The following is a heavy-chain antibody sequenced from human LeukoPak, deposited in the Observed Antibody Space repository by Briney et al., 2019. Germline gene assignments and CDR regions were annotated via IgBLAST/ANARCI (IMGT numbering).Heavy chain of an antibody. Sequence: ASVKVSCKASGYTFTGYYMHWVRQAPGQGLEWMGWINPNSGGTNYAQKFQGRVTMTRDTSISTAYMELSRLRSDDTAVYYCARRFPSMVRGEGAKNWFDPWGQGTLVTVSS. CDR3: ARRFPSMVRGEGAKNWFDP. D-gene: IGHD3-10*01. CDR1: GYTFTGYY. J-gene: IGHJ5*02. V-gene: IGHV1-2*02. CDR2: INPNSGGT.